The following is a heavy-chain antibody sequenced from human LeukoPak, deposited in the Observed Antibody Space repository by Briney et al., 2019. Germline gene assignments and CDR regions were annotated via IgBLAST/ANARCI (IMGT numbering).Heavy chain of an antibody. CDR2: INWNGGST. Sequence: GGSLRLSCEASGFTFDDYAMTWVRQAPGKGLEWVSGINWNGGSTGYADSVKGRFTISRDNAKSSLYLQMNTLRAEDTALYYCARGYDFWSGRLGDAFDIWGQGTMVTVSS. CDR1: GFTFDDYA. CDR3: ARGYDFWSGRLGDAFDI. J-gene: IGHJ3*02. D-gene: IGHD3-3*01. V-gene: IGHV3-20*04.